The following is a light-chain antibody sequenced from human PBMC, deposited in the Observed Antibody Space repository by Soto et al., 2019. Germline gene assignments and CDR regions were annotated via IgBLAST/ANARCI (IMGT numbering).Light chain of an antibody. Sequence: EIVLTQSPGTLSLSPGERATLSCRASQSVSSSYLARYQQKPGQAPRLLIYGASSRATGIPDRFSGSGSGTDFTLTISRLEPDDFAVYYCQQYGSSPLGQGTKVEIK. J-gene: IGKJ1*01. V-gene: IGKV3-20*01. CDR2: GAS. CDR1: QSVSSSY. CDR3: QQYGSSP.